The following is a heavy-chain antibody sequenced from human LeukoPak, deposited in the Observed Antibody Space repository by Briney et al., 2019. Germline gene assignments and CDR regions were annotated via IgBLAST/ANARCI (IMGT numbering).Heavy chain of an antibody. V-gene: IGHV3-7*01. CDR1: GFTFSSYW. CDR3: ARDPVEWELLLDY. J-gene: IGHJ4*02. CDR2: MNIDGSEK. D-gene: IGHD1-26*01. Sequence: PWGSLRLSCAASGFTFSSYWMGWVRQASGKRLEWVANMNIDGSEKYYADSAKGRFTISRDNARNSVYLQMNSLRVEDTAVYYCARDPVEWELLLDYWGQGTLVTVSS.